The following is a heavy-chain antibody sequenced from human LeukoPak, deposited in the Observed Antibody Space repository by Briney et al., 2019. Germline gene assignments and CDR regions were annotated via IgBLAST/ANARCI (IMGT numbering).Heavy chain of an antibody. CDR3: ARVLNFSRGTVTPLSDWYFDL. Sequence: PGGSLRLSCAASGFTFSSYDMHWVRQATGKGLEWVSAIGSAGDTYYPDSVKGRFTISRENARNSFYLQMNSLRAGDTAVYYCARVLNFSRGTVTPLSDWYFDLWGRGTLVTVS. V-gene: IGHV3-13*04. D-gene: IGHD4-17*01. J-gene: IGHJ2*01. CDR2: IGSAGDT. CDR1: GFTFSSYD.